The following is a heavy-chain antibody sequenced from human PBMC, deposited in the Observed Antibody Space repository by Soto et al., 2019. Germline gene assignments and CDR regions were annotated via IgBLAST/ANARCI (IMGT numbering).Heavy chain of an antibody. D-gene: IGHD1-7*01. CDR3: ARARTRLLSYYYYGMDV. J-gene: IGHJ6*02. CDR2: IGTAGDT. V-gene: IGHV3-13*04. CDR1: GFTFSSYD. Sequence: EVQLVESGGGLVQPGGSLRLSCAASGFTFSSYDMHWVRQATGKGLEWVSAIGTAGDTYYPGSVKGRFTISRENAKNSLYLQMNSVSAGDTAVYYCARARTRLLSYYYYGMDVWGQGTTVTVSS.